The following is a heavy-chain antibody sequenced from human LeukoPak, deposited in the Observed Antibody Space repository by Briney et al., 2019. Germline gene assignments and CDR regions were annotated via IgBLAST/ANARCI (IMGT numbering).Heavy chain of an antibody. D-gene: IGHD6-19*01. CDR2: MNPNSGNT. CDR3: ARGRGSGHKENWFDP. V-gene: IGHV1-8*01. CDR1: GYTFTTYE. Sequence: ASVKVSCKAPGYTFTTYEINWVRQATGQGREWMGWMNPNSGNTGYAQKFQRRVTMTRNTSISTAYMELSSLRSEDTAVYYCARGRGSGHKENWFDPWGQGTLVTVSS. J-gene: IGHJ5*02.